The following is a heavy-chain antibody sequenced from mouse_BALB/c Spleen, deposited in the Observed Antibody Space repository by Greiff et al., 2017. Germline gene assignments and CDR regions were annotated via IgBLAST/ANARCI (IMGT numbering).Heavy chain of an antibody. CDR1: GYSITSDYA. V-gene: IGHV3-2*02. D-gene: IGHD2-3*01. CDR3: AREGVDGYYFYAMDY. Sequence: VQLQQSGPGLVKPSQSLSLTCTVTGYSITSDYAWNWIRQFPGNKLEWMGYISYSGSTSYNPSLKSRISITRDTSKNQFFLQLNSVTTEDTATYYCAREGVDGYYFYAMDYWGQGTSVTVSS. J-gene: IGHJ4*01. CDR2: ISYSGST.